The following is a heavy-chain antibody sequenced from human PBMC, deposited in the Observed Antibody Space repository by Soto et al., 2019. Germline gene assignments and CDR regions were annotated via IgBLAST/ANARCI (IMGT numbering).Heavy chain of an antibody. Sequence: GGSLRLSCAASGFPFNTYWMHWVRQAPGKGLVWVSGINSDGSSTNYADSVKGRFTISRDNAKNTLYLQMNSLRAEDTAVYYCARTYYYDKWGQGTPVTVSS. CDR2: INSDGSST. CDR1: GFPFNTYW. V-gene: IGHV3-74*01. J-gene: IGHJ4*02. D-gene: IGHD3-22*01. CDR3: ARTYYYDK.